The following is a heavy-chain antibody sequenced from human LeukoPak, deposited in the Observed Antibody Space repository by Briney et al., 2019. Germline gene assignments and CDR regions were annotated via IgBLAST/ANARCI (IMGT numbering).Heavy chain of an antibody. J-gene: IGHJ4*02. D-gene: IGHD3-10*02. CDR3: AKDVLGYNSPIDY. Sequence: GGSLRLSCAASGLTVSNDYMTWVRQAPGKGLEWVSVLYSGGRTYYADSVRGRFTISRDNSKNTVYLQMNSLRAEDTAVYYCAKDVLGYNSPIDYWGQGTLVTVSS. V-gene: IGHV3-53*01. CDR1: GLTVSNDY. CDR2: LYSGGRT.